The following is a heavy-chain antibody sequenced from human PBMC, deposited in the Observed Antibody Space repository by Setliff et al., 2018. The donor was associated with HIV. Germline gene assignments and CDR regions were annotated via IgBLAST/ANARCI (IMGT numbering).Heavy chain of an antibody. D-gene: IGHD6-13*01. CDR2: IYHRGSA. CDR3: ARILVAAAGTGFDP. CDR1: GGSISSSNW. Sequence: SETLSLTCAVSGGSISSSNWWSWVRQPPGKGLEWIGEIYHRGSANYNPSLKSRVIISIDKSKNKFSLKVSAVTAADTAVYYWARILVAAAGTGFDPWGQGILVTVSS. V-gene: IGHV4-4*02. J-gene: IGHJ5*02.